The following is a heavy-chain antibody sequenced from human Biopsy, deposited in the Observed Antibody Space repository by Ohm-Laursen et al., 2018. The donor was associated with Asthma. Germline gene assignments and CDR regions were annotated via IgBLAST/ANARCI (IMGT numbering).Heavy chain of an antibody. Sequence: SLRLSCAASGFSFSDYYMMWIRQAPGKGLEWVAYISSRGSNLYYADSVKGRFTISRDNPKKSVYLQMNSLRGADTALYYCVKDIRLQLWGFDSWGQGTLVTVSS. CDR1: GFSFSDYY. J-gene: IGHJ4*02. D-gene: IGHD6-13*01. CDR2: ISSRGSNL. CDR3: VKDIRLQLWGFDS. V-gene: IGHV3-11*01.